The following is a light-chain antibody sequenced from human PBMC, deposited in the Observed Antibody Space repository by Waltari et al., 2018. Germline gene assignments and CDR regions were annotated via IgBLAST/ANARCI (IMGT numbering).Light chain of an antibody. CDR1: SSNIGAGFD. CDR3: QSYDSSLFVV. CDR2: GNN. Sequence: QSVLTQPPSVSGAPVQRVTISCTGSSSNIGAGFDVRWYQQLPGTAPKLLIFGNNNRPSGVPDRFSGSKSGTSASLAITGLQAEDEADYYCQSYDSSLFVVFGGGTKLTVL. V-gene: IGLV1-40*01. J-gene: IGLJ2*01.